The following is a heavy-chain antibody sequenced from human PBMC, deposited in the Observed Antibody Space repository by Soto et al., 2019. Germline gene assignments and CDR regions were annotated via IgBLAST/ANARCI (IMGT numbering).Heavy chain of an antibody. CDR2: ISAYNGNT. J-gene: IGHJ4*02. D-gene: IGHD3-22*01. CDR1: GYTFTSYG. Sequence: ASVKVSCKASGYTFTSYGISWVRQAPGQGLEWMGWISAYNGNTNYAQKLQGRVTMTTDTSTSTAYMELRSLRSDDTAVYYCARDALTNYYVSSGYPYFDYWGQGTLVTVSS. CDR3: ARDALTNYYVSSGYPYFDY. V-gene: IGHV1-18*04.